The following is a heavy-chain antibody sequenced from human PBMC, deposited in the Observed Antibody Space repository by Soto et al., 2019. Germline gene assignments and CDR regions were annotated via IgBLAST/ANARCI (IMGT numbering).Heavy chain of an antibody. CDR3: ARGDDDDDYGDYFLY. D-gene: IGHD4-17*01. Sequence: SETLSLTCAVYGGSFSGYYWSWIRQPPGKGLEWIGEITHSGSTNYNPSLESRVTISVDTSKNQFSLKLSSVTAADTAVYYCARGDDDDDYGDYFLYWGQGTLVTISS. CDR2: ITHSGST. V-gene: IGHV4-34*01. CDR1: GGSFSGYY. J-gene: IGHJ4*02.